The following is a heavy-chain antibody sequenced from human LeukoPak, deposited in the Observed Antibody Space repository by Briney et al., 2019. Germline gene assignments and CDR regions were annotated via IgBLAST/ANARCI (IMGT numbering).Heavy chain of an antibody. CDR2: IYHSGST. Sequence: SETLSLTYTVSGGSISSGGYYWSWIRQPPGKGLEWIGYIYHSGSTYYNPSLKSRVTISVDRSKNQFSLKLSSVTAADTAVYYCARVLTDYYYYMDVWGKGTTVTVSS. V-gene: IGHV4-30-2*01. CDR3: ARVLTDYYYYMDV. J-gene: IGHJ6*03. CDR1: GGSISSGGYY.